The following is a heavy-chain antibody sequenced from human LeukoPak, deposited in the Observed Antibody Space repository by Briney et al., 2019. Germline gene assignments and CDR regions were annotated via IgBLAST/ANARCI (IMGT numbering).Heavy chain of an antibody. V-gene: IGHV1-18*01. CDR1: GYTFTSYG. J-gene: IGHJ5*02. Sequence: ASVKVSCKASGYTFTSYGISWVRQAPGQGLEGMGWISAYNGNTNYAQKLQGRVTMTTDTSTSTAYMELRSLRSDDTAVYYCARDNSVGETAWWFDPWGQRTLVTVSS. CDR2: ISAYNGNT. D-gene: IGHD1-26*01. CDR3: ARDNSVGETAWWFDP.